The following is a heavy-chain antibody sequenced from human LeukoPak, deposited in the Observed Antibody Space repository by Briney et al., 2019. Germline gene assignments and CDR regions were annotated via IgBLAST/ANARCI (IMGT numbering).Heavy chain of an antibody. CDR3: AKDKDTPATAQPQRGYFES. J-gene: IGHJ4*02. CDR1: GFPFSGSG. D-gene: IGHD2-21*02. V-gene: IGHV3-33*06. CDR2: VWYDGSHQ. Sequence: PGGSLRLSCAASGFPFSGSGMHWVRQAPGKGLEWVAVVWYDGSHQYYAESVKGRFTISRDNSKNTVVLQMNSLRVDDTAVYFCAKDKDTPATAQPQRGYFESWGQGTLVTVSS.